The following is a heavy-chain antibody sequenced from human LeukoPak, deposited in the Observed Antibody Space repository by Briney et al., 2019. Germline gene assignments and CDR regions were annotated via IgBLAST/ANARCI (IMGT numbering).Heavy chain of an antibody. J-gene: IGHJ5*02. CDR3: AKDANSGYDYGWFDP. CDR1: GFTVSSNY. Sequence: GGSLRLSCAASGFTVSSNYMSWVRQAPGKGLEWVSGISWNSGSIGYADSVEGRFTISRDNAKNSLYLQMNSLRAEDTALYYCAKDANSGYDYGWFDPWGQGTLVTVSS. V-gene: IGHV3-9*01. CDR2: ISWNSGSI. D-gene: IGHD5-12*01.